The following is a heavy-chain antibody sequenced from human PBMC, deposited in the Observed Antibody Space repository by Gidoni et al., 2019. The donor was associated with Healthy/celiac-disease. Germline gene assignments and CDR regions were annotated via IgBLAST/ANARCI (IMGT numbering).Heavy chain of an antibody. V-gene: IGHV4-39*01. CDR3: ARSIQGRGDYDYIWGSYRSPTYYYYYMDV. Sequence: QLQLQESGPGLVKPSETLSLTCTVSGGSISSSSYYWGWIRQPPGKGLEWIGSIYYSGSTYYNPSLKSRVTISVDTSKNQFSLKLSSVTAADTAVYYCARSIQGRGDYDYIWGSYRSPTYYYYYMDVWGKGTTVTVSS. CDR2: IYYSGST. J-gene: IGHJ6*03. CDR1: GGSISSSSYY. D-gene: IGHD3-16*02.